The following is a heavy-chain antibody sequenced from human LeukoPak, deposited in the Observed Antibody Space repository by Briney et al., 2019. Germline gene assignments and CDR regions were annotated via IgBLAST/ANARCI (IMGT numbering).Heavy chain of an antibody. D-gene: IGHD6-13*01. V-gene: IGHV3-20*04. J-gene: IGHJ4*02. Sequence: GGSLRLSCAASGFTFDDYGMSWVRQAPRKGLEWVSGINWNGGSTGYADSVKGRFTISRDNAKNSLYLQMNSLRAEDTALYYCARDGMGSSWYSYYFDYWGQGTLVTVSS. CDR2: INWNGGST. CDR3: ARDGMGSSWYSYYFDY. CDR1: GFTFDDYG.